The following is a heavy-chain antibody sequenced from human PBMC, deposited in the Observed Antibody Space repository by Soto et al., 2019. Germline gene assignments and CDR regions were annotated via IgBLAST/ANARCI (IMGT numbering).Heavy chain of an antibody. CDR2: IDPSDSYT. V-gene: IGHV5-10-1*01. D-gene: IGHD3-22*01. J-gene: IGHJ4*02. CDR3: ASIPYDSSGYLVY. CDR1: GCSFTSYW. Sequence: GASLKISCKGSGCSFTSYWISWVRQKPGKGLEWMGRIDPSDSYTNYSPSFQGHVTISADKSISTAYLQWSSLKASDTAMYYCASIPYDSSGYLVYWGQRTLVTVSS.